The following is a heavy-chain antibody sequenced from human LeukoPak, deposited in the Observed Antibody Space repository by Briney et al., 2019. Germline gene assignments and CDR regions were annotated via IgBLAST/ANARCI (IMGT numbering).Heavy chain of an antibody. V-gene: IGHV3-48*04. D-gene: IGHD3-3*01. Sequence: GGSLRLSCAASGFTFSSYAMSWVRQAPGKGLEWVSYISSSGSTIYYADSVKGRFTISRDNAKNSLYLQMNSLRAEDTAVYYCARLITIFGVVIGHYFDYWGQGTLVTVSS. CDR1: GFTFSSYA. CDR3: ARLITIFGVVIGHYFDY. J-gene: IGHJ4*02. CDR2: ISSSGSTI.